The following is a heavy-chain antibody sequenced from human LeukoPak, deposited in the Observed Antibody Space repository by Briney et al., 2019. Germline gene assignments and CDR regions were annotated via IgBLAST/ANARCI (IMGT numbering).Heavy chain of an antibody. Sequence: GGSLRLSCAASGFTFSTYGMHWVRQAPGKGLEWVAFIRNDGSIKHYGDSVKGRITISRDNSKNTLYLQMNSLRAEDTAVYYCAKDEIYGSSWTFDYWGQGTLVTVSS. CDR2: IRNDGSIK. CDR3: AKDEIYGSSWTFDY. V-gene: IGHV3-30*02. J-gene: IGHJ4*02. D-gene: IGHD6-13*01. CDR1: GFTFSTYG.